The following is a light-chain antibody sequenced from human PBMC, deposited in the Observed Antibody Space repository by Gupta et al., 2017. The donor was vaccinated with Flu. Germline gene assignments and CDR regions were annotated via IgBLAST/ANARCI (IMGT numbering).Light chain of an antibody. V-gene: IGKV3-11*01. CDR1: QSVSSY. Sequence: PATLSLAPGEIAPLSCRASQSVSSYWAGYQQKPGQAPRLSTVDATNRATGIPARGRGSEARTDIQPTNSSLEPEDFAVYDCQQGSYWIRTFGQGTKVEIK. CDR3: QQGSYWIRT. J-gene: IGKJ1*01. CDR2: DAT.